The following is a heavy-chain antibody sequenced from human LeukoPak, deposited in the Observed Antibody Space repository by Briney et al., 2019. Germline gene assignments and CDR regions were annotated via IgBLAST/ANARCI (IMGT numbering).Heavy chain of an antibody. V-gene: IGHV4-39*07. Sequence: SETLSLTCTVSGGSISSSGYYWAWIRQAPGMGLDWIGCIYYSGTTHYNPSLKSRVTISVDTSKNQFSLKLSSVTAADTAVYYCARDGQVDLDYWGQGTLVTVSS. CDR2: IYYSGTT. CDR1: GGSISSSGYY. CDR3: ARDGQVDLDY. D-gene: IGHD3/OR15-3a*01. J-gene: IGHJ4*02.